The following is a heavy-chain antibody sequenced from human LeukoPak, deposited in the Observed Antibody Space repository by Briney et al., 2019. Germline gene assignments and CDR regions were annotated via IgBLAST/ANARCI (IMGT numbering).Heavy chain of an antibody. V-gene: IGHV4-59*08. CDR2: VHYSGST. CDR3: AREIIGAAGIVGFDP. CDR1: GGSIGTYY. J-gene: IGHJ5*02. Sequence: SETLSLTCTVSGGSIGTYYWSWIRQPPGRGLEWIGYVHYSGSTRYSPSLKGRVTISVDTSKNQFSLKLSSVTAADTAVYYCAREIIGAAGIVGFDPWGQGTLVTVSS. D-gene: IGHD6-13*01.